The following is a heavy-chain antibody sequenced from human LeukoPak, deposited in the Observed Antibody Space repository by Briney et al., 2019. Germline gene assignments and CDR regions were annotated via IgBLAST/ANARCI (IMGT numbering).Heavy chain of an antibody. CDR1: GFTFTGYY. D-gene: IGHD6-19*01. Sequence: ASVKVSCKASGFTFTGYYLHWVRQSPGQGLEWMGWINPNSGGTNYAQKFKGRVTITRDTSISSVYMDLSSLKSEDTAVYYCARGSCDTEYFHHWGQGTPVTVSS. CDR2: INPNSGGT. J-gene: IGHJ1*01. V-gene: IGHV1-2*02. CDR3: ARGSCDTEYFHH.